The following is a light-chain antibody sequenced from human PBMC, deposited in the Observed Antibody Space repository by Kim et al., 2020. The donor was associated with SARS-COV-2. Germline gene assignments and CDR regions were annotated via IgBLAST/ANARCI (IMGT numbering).Light chain of an antibody. CDR3: AAWDDRLNGPWV. CDR2: CDD. Sequence: ATVPCSGSCANLGSNPGTWYQHQPGTAPKLLIYCDDQRAPGVPDRFSASRSGTSASLAISGLQSEDEGDYCCAAWDDRLNGPWVFGGGTQLTVL. CDR1: CANLGSNP. V-gene: IGLV1-44*01. J-gene: IGLJ3*02.